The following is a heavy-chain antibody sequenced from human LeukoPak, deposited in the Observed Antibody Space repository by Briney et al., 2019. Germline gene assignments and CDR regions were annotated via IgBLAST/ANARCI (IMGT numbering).Heavy chain of an antibody. Sequence: PSETLSLTCTVSGGSISSYHWSWIRQPPGKGLEWLGYIYYSGSTNYNPSLKSRVTISVDTSKSQFSLKLTSVTAADTAVYYCARRDGYCSGGTCGYFYMDVWGKGTTVTVSS. V-gene: IGHV4-59*08. CDR1: GGSISSYH. J-gene: IGHJ6*03. CDR2: IYYSGST. CDR3: ARRDGYCSGGTCGYFYMDV. D-gene: IGHD2-15*01.